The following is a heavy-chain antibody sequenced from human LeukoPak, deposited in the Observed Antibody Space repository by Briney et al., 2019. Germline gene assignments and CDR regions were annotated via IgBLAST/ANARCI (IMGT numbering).Heavy chain of an antibody. D-gene: IGHD3-16*01. CDR3: ARGGGLDV. CDR2: IKPDGSAE. Sequence: GGSLRLSCAASGFTFNKHWMSWVRQAPGRGLDWVANIKPDGSAEYYAASVKGRFTVSRDNAKNSLYLQMSNLRAEDTAVYFCARGGGLDVWGQGATVTVSS. V-gene: IGHV3-7*03. CDR1: GFTFNKHW. J-gene: IGHJ6*02.